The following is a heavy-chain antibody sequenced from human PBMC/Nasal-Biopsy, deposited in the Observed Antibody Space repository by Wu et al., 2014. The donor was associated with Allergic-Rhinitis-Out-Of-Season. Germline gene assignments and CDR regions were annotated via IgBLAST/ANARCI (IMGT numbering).Heavy chain of an antibody. V-gene: IGHV3-48*04. CDR1: GFIFSNYG. CDR2: ISSGGDTI. CDR3: ARERGRCLWFGAHFDC. J-gene: IGHJ4*02. D-gene: IGHD3-10*01. Sequence: LRLSCAASGFIFSNYGMNWVRQAPGKGLEWISYISSGGDTIHYADSVRGRLTISRDNARNSLYLQMHSLTAEDTAVYYCARERGRCLWFGAHFDCWGRGTLVTVS.